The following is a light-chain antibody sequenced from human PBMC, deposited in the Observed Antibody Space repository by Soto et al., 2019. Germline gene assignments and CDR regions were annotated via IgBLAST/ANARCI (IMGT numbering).Light chain of an antibody. CDR2: GAS. V-gene: IGKV3-20*01. CDR1: RSVTNNY. CDR3: QQYNSFPWT. Sequence: PGERATLSCRASRSVTNNYLAWHQQKPGQTPRLLIYGASSRATGIPDRFSGSGSGTEFTLTISSLQPDDFATYYCQQYNSFPWTFGQGTRLEN. J-gene: IGKJ5*01.